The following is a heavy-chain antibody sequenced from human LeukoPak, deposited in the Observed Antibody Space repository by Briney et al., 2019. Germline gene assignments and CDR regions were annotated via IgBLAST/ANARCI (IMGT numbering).Heavy chain of an antibody. Sequence: GSLRLSCAASGFTFSSYSMNWVRQAPGKGLEWIGYISYSGSTNYKPSLKSRVTISVDTSRNQFSLKLSSVTAADTAVYYCAREMATLYYFDYWGQGTLVTVSS. V-gene: IGHV4-59*12. CDR3: AREMATLYYFDY. CDR1: GFTFSSYS. J-gene: IGHJ4*02. D-gene: IGHD5-24*01. CDR2: ISYSGST.